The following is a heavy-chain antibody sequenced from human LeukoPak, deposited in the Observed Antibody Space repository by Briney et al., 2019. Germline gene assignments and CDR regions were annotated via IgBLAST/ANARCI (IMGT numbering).Heavy chain of an antibody. CDR3: ARLRGNTMVRGVRANWFDP. CDR1: GYTFTSYY. J-gene: IGHJ5*02. Sequence: ASVKVSCKGSGYTFTSYYMHWVRQAPGQGLEWMGIINPSGGSTSYAQKFQGRVTMTRDTSTSTVYMELSSLRSEDTAVYYCARLRGNTMVRGVRANWFDPWGQGTLVTVSS. CDR2: INPSGGST. D-gene: IGHD3-10*01. V-gene: IGHV1-46*01.